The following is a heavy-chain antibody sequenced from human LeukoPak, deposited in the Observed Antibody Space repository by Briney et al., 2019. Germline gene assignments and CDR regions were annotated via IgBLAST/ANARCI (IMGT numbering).Heavy chain of an antibody. V-gene: IGHV3-23*01. D-gene: IGHD3-22*01. J-gene: IGHJ4*02. CDR3: ATLLPYYCDSSGSN. CDR2: ISGSGGRT. Sequence: GASLRLSCAASGFTFSSYAMSWVRQAPGKGLEWVSAISGSGGRTYYADSVKGRFTISRDNSKNTLYLQMNSLRAEDTAVYYCATLLPYYCDSSGSNWGQGTLVTVSS. CDR1: GFTFSSYA.